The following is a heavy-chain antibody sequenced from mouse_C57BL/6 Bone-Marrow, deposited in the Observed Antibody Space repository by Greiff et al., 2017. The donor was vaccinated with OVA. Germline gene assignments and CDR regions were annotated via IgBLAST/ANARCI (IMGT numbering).Heavy chain of an antibody. D-gene: IGHD2-2*01. CDR3: ASRGSTMVTTGEFAY. CDR2: INPNNGGT. V-gene: IGHV1-18*01. Sequence: VQLQQSGPELVKPGASVKIPCKASGYTFTDYNMDWVKQSHGKSLEWIGDINPNNGGTIYNQKFKGKATLTVDKSSSTAYMELRSLTSEDTAVYYCASRGSTMVTTGEFAYWGQGTLGTVSA. CDR1: GYTFTDYN. J-gene: IGHJ3*01.